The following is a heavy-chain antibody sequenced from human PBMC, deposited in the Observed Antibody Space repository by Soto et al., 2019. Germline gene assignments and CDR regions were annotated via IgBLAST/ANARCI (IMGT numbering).Heavy chain of an antibody. D-gene: IGHD5-12*01. CDR2: IIPIFGTA. V-gene: IGHV1-69*06. J-gene: IGHJ6*02. CDR1: GGTFSSYA. Sequence: SVKVSCKASGGTFSSYAISWVRQAPGQGLEWMGGIIPIFGTANYAQKFQGRVTITADKSTSTAYMELSSLRSEDTAVYYCARANSGYGYYYGMDVWGQGXTVTVYS. CDR3: ARANSGYGYYYGMDV.